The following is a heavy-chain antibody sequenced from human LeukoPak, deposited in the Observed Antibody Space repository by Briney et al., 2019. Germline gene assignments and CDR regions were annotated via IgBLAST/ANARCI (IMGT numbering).Heavy chain of an antibody. J-gene: IGHJ6*02. CDR1: GFTFSSYA. Sequence: GGSLRLSCAASGFTFSSYAMHWVRQAPGKGLEWVAVISYDGSNKYYADSVKGRFTTSRDNSKNTLYLQMNSLRAEDTAVYYCARVMTTTYFPYYYYGMDVWGQGTTVTVSS. D-gene: IGHD4-17*01. V-gene: IGHV3-30-3*01. CDR2: ISYDGSNK. CDR3: ARVMTTTYFPYYYYGMDV.